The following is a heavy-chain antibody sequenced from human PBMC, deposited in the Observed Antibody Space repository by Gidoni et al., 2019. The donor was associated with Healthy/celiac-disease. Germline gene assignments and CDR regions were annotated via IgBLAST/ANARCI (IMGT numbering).Heavy chain of an antibody. V-gene: IGHV4-59*01. CDR3: ARLAAGAFDI. CDR1: GGSISSYS. J-gene: IGHJ3*02. Sequence: QVQLQEAGPGLVKPSEPLSLTCTVPGGSISSYSWSWIRQPPGKGLEWIGYIYYRGSTNYNPSLKSRVTISVDTSKNQFTLKLSSVTAADTAVYYCARLAAGAFDIWGQGTMVTVSS. D-gene: IGHD6-13*01. CDR2: IYYRGST.